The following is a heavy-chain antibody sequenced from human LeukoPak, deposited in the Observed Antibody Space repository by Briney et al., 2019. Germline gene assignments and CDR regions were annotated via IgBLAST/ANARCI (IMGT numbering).Heavy chain of an antibody. CDR3: AKDLHGVADTSYYFDY. V-gene: IGHV3-66*01. J-gene: IGHJ4*02. CDR2: IYSGGST. CDR1: GFTVSSNY. D-gene: IGHD6-19*01. Sequence: GGSLRLSCAASGFTVSSNYMSWVRQAPGKGLEWVSAIYSGGSTYYADSVKGRFTISRDNSKNTLYLQMNGLRAEDTAVFYCAKDLHGVADTSYYFDYWGRGTLVTVSS.